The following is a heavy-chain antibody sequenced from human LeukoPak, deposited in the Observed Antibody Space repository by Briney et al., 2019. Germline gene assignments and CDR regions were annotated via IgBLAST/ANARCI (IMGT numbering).Heavy chain of an antibody. V-gene: IGHV4-34*01. J-gene: IGHJ4*02. Sequence: SETLSLTFAVYGGSFSDYYWNWIRRPPGKGLEWIGSIYHSGSTYYNPSLKSRVTISVDTSKNQFSLKLSSVTAADTAVYYCARDTDLVWFGELLPYYFDYWGQGTLVTVSS. CDR3: ARDTDLVWFGELLPYYFDY. CDR1: GGSFSDYY. CDR2: IYHSGST. D-gene: IGHD3-10*01.